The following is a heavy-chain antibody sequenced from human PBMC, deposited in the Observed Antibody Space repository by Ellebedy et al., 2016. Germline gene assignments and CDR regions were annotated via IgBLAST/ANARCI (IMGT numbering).Heavy chain of an antibody. CDR3: ARGAELDLGCYFDY. CDR1: GFTFSSYW. Sequence: GGSLRLSXAASGFTFSSYWMSWVRQAPGKGLEWVANIKQDGSEKYYVDSVKGRFTISRDNAKNSLYLQMNSLRAEDTAVYYCARGAELDLGCYFDYWGQGTLVTVSS. CDR2: IKQDGSEK. J-gene: IGHJ4*02. D-gene: IGHD6-13*01. V-gene: IGHV3-7*01.